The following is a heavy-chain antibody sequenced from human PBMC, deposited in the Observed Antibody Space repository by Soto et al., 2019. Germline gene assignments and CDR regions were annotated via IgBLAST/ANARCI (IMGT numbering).Heavy chain of an antibody. Sequence: GGSLRLSCAASGFPFSSYGMHWVRQAPGKGLEWVAVISYDGSNKYYADSVKGRFTISRDNSKNTLYLQMNSLRAEDTAVYYCAKDRVGATVYFDYWGQGTLVTVSS. CDR1: GFPFSSYG. V-gene: IGHV3-30*18. CDR3: AKDRVGATVYFDY. CDR2: ISYDGSNK. J-gene: IGHJ4*02. D-gene: IGHD1-26*01.